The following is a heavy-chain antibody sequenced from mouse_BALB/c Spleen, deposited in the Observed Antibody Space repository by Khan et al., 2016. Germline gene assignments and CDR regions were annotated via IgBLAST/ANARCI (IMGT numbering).Heavy chain of an antibody. J-gene: IGHJ2*01. V-gene: IGHV1-9*01. Sequence: VQLQESGAELMKPGASVKISCKATGYTFSSYWLEWIKQSPGHGLEWIGDIFPGSGSVNSNERFKDKATFTAATSSNSAYMHVSSLKSEDCDVYNGARGNEWGQGSTLTGAS. CDR1: GYTFSSYW. CDR3: ARGNE. CDR2: IFPGSGSV.